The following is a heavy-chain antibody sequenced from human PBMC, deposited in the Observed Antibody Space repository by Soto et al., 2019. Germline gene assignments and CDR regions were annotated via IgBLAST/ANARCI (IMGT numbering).Heavy chain of an antibody. CDR1: GFTFSSYG. CDR2: ISYDGSNK. D-gene: IGHD6-19*01. J-gene: IGHJ6*02. V-gene: IGHV3-30*18. Sequence: PGGALRLSCAASGFTFSSYGMHWVRQAPGKGLEWVAVISYDGSNKYYADSVKGRFTISRDNSKNTLYLQMNSLRAEDTAVYYCAKDISPSSSGWYAGYDYYYGMDVWGQGTTVTVSS. CDR3: AKDISPSSSGWYAGYDYYYGMDV.